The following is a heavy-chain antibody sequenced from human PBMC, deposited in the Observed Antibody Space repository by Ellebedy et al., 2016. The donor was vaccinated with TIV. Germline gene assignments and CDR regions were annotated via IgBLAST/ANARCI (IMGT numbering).Heavy chain of an antibody. J-gene: IGHJ4*02. CDR2: ISWNSGSI. V-gene: IGHV3-9*01. Sequence: SLKISXAASGFTFDDYAMHWVRQAPGKGLEWVSGISWNSGSIGYADSVKGRFTISRDNAKTSLYLQMNSLRAEDTALYYCATALRVLRYFDWSYPFDYWGQGTLVTVSS. D-gene: IGHD3-9*01. CDR1: GFTFDDYA. CDR3: ATALRVLRYFDWSYPFDY.